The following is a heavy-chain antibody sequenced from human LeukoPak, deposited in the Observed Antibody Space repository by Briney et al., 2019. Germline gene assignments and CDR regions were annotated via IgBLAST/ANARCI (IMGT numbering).Heavy chain of an antibody. Sequence: SETLSLTCAVYGGSFSGYYWSWIRQPPGKGLEWIGEINHSGSTNYNPSLKSRVTISVDTSKNQFSLKLSSVTAADTAVYYCARSRGNAYGSSGYYSRPFDYWGQGTLVTVSS. V-gene: IGHV4-34*01. CDR1: GGSFSGYY. CDR2: INHSGST. CDR3: ARSRGNAYGSSGYYSRPFDY. D-gene: IGHD3-22*01. J-gene: IGHJ4*02.